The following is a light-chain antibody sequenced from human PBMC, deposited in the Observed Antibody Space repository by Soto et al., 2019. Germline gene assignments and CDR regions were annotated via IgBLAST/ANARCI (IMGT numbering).Light chain of an antibody. CDR2: GAS. J-gene: IGKJ5*01. Sequence: EIVLTQSPGTLSLSPGERATLSCRASQSVSSSYLAWYQQKPGQAPRLLIYGASSRATGIPDRFSGSGSGADFTLTISRLEPEDFAVYYCHQYGISPPVTFGQGTRWRL. CDR1: QSVSSSY. CDR3: HQYGISPPVT. V-gene: IGKV3-20*01.